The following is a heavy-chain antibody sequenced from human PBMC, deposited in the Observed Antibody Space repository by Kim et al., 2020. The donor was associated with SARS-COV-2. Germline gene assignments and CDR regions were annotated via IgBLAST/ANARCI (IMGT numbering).Heavy chain of an antibody. CDR3: ARGLELLRDAFDI. J-gene: IGHJ3*02. D-gene: IGHD1-7*01. Sequence: YAQKFQGRVTMTRDTSTSTVYMELSSLRSEDTAVYYCARGLELLRDAFDIWGQGTMVTVSS. V-gene: IGHV1-46*01.